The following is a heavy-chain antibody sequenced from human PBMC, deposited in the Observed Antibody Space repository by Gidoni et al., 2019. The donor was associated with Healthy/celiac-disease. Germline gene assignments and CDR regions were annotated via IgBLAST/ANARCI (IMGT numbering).Heavy chain of an antibody. CDR1: AASISSGGYY. J-gene: IGHJ5*02. CDR3: ARVHGYGGWFDP. Sequence: QLQLQESGPGLVKPSQTLSLPCTVSAASISSGGYYWTWIRQHPGEGLEWIGNVYYSGSTYYNPSLKSRVTISVDTSKNQFSLKLSSVTAADTAVYYCARVHGYGGWFDPWGQGTLVTVSS. V-gene: IGHV4-31*03. D-gene: IGHD4-17*01. CDR2: VYYSGST.